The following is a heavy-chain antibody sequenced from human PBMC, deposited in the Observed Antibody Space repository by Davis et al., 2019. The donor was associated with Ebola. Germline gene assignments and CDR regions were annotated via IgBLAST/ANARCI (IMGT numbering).Heavy chain of an antibody. Sequence: SETLSLTCTVSGGSISSSSYYWGWIRQPPGKGLEWIGSIYYSGSTNYNPSLKSRVTISVDTSKNQFSLNLISVTAADTAVYYCARGDTFFGVIISGPWGQGTLVTVSS. V-gene: IGHV4-39*07. CDR2: IYYSGST. CDR3: ARGDTFFGVIISGP. CDR1: GGSISSSSYY. D-gene: IGHD3-3*01. J-gene: IGHJ5*02.